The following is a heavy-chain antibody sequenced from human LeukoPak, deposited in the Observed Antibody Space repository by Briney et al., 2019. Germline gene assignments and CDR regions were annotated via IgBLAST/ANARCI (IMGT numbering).Heavy chain of an antibody. V-gene: IGHV3-53*01. J-gene: IGHJ3*02. D-gene: IGHD2-15*01. CDR2: IYSGGST. Sequence: PGGSLRLSCAASGFTFSSYWMHWVRQAPGKGLEWVSVIYSGGSTYYADSVKGRFTISRDNSKNTLYLQMNSLRAEDTAVYYCARSAEPLGYCSGGSCYWGAFDIWGQGTMVTVSS. CDR3: ARSAEPLGYCSGGSCYWGAFDI. CDR1: GFTFSSYW.